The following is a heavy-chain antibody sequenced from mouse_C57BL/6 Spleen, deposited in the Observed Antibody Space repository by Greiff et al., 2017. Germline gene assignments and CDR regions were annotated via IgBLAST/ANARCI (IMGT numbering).Heavy chain of an antibody. V-gene: IGHV1-64*01. Sequence: QVQLQQPGAELVKPGASVKLSCKASGYTFTSYWMHWVKQRPGQGLEWIGMIHPNSGSTNYNEKFKSKATLTVDKSSSTAYMQLGSLTSEDSAVYYCARDPLGAMDYWGQGTSVTVSS. CDR1: GYTFTSYW. CDR2: IHPNSGST. D-gene: IGHD3-3*01. J-gene: IGHJ4*01. CDR3: ARDPLGAMDY.